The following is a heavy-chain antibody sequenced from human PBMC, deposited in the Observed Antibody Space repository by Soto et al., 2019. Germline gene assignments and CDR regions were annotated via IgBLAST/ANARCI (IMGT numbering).Heavy chain of an antibody. CDR2: INPNSGGT. CDR3: ARDMGDSSSRNDGMDV. Sequence: QVQLVQSGAEVKKPGASVKVSCKASGYTFTGYYMHWVRQAPGQGLEWMGWINPNSGGTNYAQKFQGWVTRTRDTAISTAYMELSRLRSDDTAVYYCARDMGDSSSRNDGMDVWGQGTTVTVSS. CDR1: GYTFTGYY. J-gene: IGHJ6*02. V-gene: IGHV1-2*04. D-gene: IGHD6-13*01.